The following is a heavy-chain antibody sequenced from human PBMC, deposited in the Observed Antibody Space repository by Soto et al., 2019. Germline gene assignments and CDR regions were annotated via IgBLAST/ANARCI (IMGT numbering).Heavy chain of an antibody. J-gene: IGHJ5*02. Sequence: GGSLRLSCAASGVSFNSYDMHWVRQAPGKGPEWVAIISYDGSNTYYSDSVRGRFTISRDNYKDTLYLQMHSLRSEDTAIYYCAGISRYCSGGDCHAWGQGTQVTVSS. V-gene: IGHV3-30*03. CDR2: ISYDGSNT. CDR1: GVSFNSYD. CDR3: AGISRYCSGGDCHA. D-gene: IGHD2-15*01.